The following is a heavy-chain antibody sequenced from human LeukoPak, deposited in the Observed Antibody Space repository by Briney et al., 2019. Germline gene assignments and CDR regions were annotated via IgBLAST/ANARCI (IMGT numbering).Heavy chain of an antibody. Sequence: GESLKISCTFSGDSAAFKWIAWVRQMPGRGLEWMGIIYSGDSDTRYSPSFQGQVSISVDKSIYTAYLQWNSLKASDTAMYYCARHPPGHERTGPRTGYSSSWYGHDAFDIWGQGTMVTASS. CDR3: ARHPPGHERTGPRTGYSSSWYGHDAFDI. J-gene: IGHJ3*02. V-gene: IGHV5-51*01. D-gene: IGHD6-13*01. CDR2: IYSGDSDT. CDR1: GDSAAFKW.